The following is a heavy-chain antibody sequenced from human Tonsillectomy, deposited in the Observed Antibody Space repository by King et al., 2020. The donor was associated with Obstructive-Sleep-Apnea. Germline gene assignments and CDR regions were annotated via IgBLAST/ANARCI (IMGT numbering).Heavy chain of an antibody. CDR1: GFTFSDYL. CDR2: IKEDGREK. CDR3: ARGTYRSNRDDAFDI. D-gene: IGHD6-13*01. V-gene: IGHV3-7*03. Sequence: VQLVESGGGLVQPGGSLRLSCAASGFTFSDYLMTWVRQAPGKGLEWVANIKEDGREKYYVGSVKGRFTISRDNAKNSLFLQMNSLTAEDTAVYYCARGTYRSNRDDAFDIWGQGTMVTVSS. J-gene: IGHJ3*02.